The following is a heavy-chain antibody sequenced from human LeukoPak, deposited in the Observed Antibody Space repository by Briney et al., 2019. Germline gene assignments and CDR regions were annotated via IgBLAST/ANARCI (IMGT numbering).Heavy chain of an antibody. CDR3: ARVDGSPDY. V-gene: IGHV1-8*03. J-gene: IGHJ4*02. D-gene: IGHD2-15*01. CDR2: VNLKSGYT. Sequence: LEWMGWVNLKSGYTGYAQKFQGRVTITRDTSINTAYMELSSLRSEDTAVYYRARVDGSPDYWGQGTLVTVSS.